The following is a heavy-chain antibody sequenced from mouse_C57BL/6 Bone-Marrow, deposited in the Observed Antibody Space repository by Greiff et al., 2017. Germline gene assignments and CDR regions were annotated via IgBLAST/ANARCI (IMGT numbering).Heavy chain of an antibody. J-gene: IGHJ3*01. CDR2: INPYNGGT. CDR3: AREGSSWFAY. V-gene: IGHV1-19*01. CDR1: GYTFTDYY. Sequence: VQLQQSGPVLVKPGASVKMSCKASGYTFTDYYMNWVKQSHGKSLEWIGVINPYNGGTSYNQKFTGKATLTVGKSSSTAYMQLNSLTSEDSAVYCYAREGSSWFAYWGQGTLVTVSA.